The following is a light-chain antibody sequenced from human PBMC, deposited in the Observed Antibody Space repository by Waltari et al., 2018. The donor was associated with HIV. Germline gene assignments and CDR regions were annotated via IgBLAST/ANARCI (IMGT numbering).Light chain of an antibody. Sequence: DVVMTQSPDSLTVSVGERATLNCKSSQSLLYGSNNKNYLAWYQQRPGHRPKLLIYWASTRQSGVPDRFSGSGSGTDFSITISSLQAEDVAVYYCQQYYLVPYTFGQGTKLEIK. CDR1: QSLLYGSNNKNY. J-gene: IGKJ2*01. V-gene: IGKV4-1*01. CDR3: QQYYLVPYT. CDR2: WAS.